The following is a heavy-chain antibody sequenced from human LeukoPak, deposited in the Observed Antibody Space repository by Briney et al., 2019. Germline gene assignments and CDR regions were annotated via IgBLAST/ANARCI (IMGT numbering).Heavy chain of an antibody. V-gene: IGHV4-4*07. CDR2: IYTSGST. CDR1: GGSISSYY. D-gene: IGHD1-26*01. J-gene: IGHJ5*02. Sequence: SETLSLTCTVSGGSISSYYWSWIRQPVGKGLEWIGRIYTSGSTNYNPSLKSRVTMSVDTSKNQFSLKLSSVTAADTAVYYCARDTSPSGSYYNWFDPWGQGTLVTVSS. CDR3: ARDTSPSGSYYNWFDP.